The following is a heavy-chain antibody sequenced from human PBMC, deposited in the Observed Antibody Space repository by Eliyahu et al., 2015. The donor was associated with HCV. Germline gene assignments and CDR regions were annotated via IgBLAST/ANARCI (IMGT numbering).Heavy chain of an antibody. D-gene: IGHD5-24*01. CDR1: GXXFSSYA. Sequence: EVQLLESGGGLVQPGGSLRLXCAASGXXFSSYAMSWVRQAPGKGLEWVSAISGSGGSTYYADSVKGRFTISRDNSKNTLYLQMNSLRAEDTAVYYCAKGRRWLQLPYFDYWGQGTLVTVSS. V-gene: IGHV3-23*01. CDR2: ISGSGGST. CDR3: AKGRRWLQLPYFDY. J-gene: IGHJ4*02.